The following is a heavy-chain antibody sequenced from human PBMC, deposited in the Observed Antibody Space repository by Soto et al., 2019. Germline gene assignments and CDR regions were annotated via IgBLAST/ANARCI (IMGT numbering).Heavy chain of an antibody. V-gene: IGHV4-34*01. CDR2: INHSGSN. Sequence: TLSLTCAVYDGSFSGYYWSWVRQPPGKGLEWIGEINHSGSNNYNPSLKSRVTISVDTPKNQLSLKLSSVTAADTAVYYCAKFRMATIGGWLDPWGQGTMVTVSS. CDR3: AKFRMATIGGWLDP. J-gene: IGHJ5*02. CDR1: DGSFSGYY. D-gene: IGHD5-12*01.